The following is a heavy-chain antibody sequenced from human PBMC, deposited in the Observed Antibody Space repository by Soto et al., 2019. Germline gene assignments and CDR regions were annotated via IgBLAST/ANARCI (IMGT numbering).Heavy chain of an antibody. V-gene: IGHV4-31*03. CDR3: ASAYSVVPAAIGGYYYGKDV. Sequence: SETLSLTCTVSGGSISSGGYYWSWICQHPEKSLEWIGYIYYSGSTYYNPSLKSRVTISVDTSKNQFSLKLSSVTAADTAVYYCASAYSVVPAAIGGYYYGKDVWSQGTTDIVSS. D-gene: IGHD2-2*01. CDR2: IYYSGST. CDR1: GGSISSGGYY. J-gene: IGHJ6*02.